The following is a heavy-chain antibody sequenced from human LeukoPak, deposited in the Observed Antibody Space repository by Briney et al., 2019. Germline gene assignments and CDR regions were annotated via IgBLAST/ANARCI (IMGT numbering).Heavy chain of an antibody. V-gene: IGHV3-21*01. CDR2: ISSSSTYI. CDR3: ARENHGSFDY. J-gene: IGHJ4*02. CDR1: GFSFSTYY. D-gene: IGHD1-14*01. Sequence: PGGSLRLSCAASGFSFSTYYVNWVRQAPGKGLEWVSCISSSSTYIYYADSVRGRFAISRDNAKNSLYLQMNRLRAEDTAVYYCARENHGSFDYWGQGSLVTVSS.